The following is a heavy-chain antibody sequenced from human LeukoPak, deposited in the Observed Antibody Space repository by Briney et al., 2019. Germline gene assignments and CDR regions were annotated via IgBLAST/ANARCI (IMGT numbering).Heavy chain of an antibody. V-gene: IGHV1-2*02. Sequence: ASVKVSCKASGYTFTSYYMHWVRQAPGQGLEWMGWINPNSGGTNYAQKFQGRVTMTRDTSISTAYMELSRLRSDDTAVYYCARGVSSYYYDSSGSRGYFDYWGQGTLVTVSS. CDR1: GYTFTSYY. D-gene: IGHD3-22*01. J-gene: IGHJ4*02. CDR3: ARGVSSYYYDSSGSRGYFDY. CDR2: INPNSGGT.